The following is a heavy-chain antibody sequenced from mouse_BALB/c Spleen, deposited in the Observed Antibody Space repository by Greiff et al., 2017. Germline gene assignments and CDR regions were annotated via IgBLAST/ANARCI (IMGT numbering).Heavy chain of an antibody. CDR3: ARANWNYFDY. V-gene: IGHV7-3*02. J-gene: IGHJ2*01. CDR2: IRNKANGYTT. CDR1: GFTFTDYY. Sequence: VQRKESGGGLVQPGGSLRLSCATSGFTFTDYYMSWVRQPPGKALEWLGFIRNKANGYTTEYSASVKGRFTISRDNSQSILYLQMNTLRAEDSATYYCARANWNYFDYWGQGTTLTVSS. D-gene: IGHD4-1*01.